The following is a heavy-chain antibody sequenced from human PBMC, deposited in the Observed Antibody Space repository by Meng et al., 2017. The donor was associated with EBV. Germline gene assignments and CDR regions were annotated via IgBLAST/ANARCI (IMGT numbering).Heavy chain of an antibody. D-gene: IGHD3-10*01. Sequence: QVQLVQCGAEVTRPGSSVKISGKASGGTFNNNAFSWVRQAPGQGLEWMGAIIPIFETADYAQIFQGRVTITADESTSTTYMELSSLGSADTAMYYCAGTVLRSGTFYSLDSWGQGSLVTVAS. CDR2: IIPIFETA. V-gene: IGHV1-69*01. J-gene: IGHJ4*02. CDR1: GGTFNNNA. CDR3: AGTVLRSGTFYSLDS.